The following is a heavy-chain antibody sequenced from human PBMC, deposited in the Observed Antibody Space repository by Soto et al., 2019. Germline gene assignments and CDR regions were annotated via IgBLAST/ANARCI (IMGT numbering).Heavy chain of an antibody. CDR2: IYYSGST. D-gene: IGHD4-17*01. Sequence: SETLSLTCTVSGGSISSYYWSWIRQPPGKGLEWIGYIYYSGSTNYNPSLKSRVTISVDASKNQFSLKLSSVTAADTAVYYCARLGDYDAFDIWGQGTMVTVSS. J-gene: IGHJ3*02. V-gene: IGHV4-59*08. CDR3: ARLGDYDAFDI. CDR1: GGSISSYY.